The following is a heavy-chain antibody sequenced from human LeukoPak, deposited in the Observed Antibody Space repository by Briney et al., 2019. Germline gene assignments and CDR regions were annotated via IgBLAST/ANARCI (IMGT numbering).Heavy chain of an antibody. CDR2: IYSGGST. D-gene: IGHD4-23*01. CDR3: AKDMGYGGNSFDAFDI. J-gene: IGHJ3*02. Sequence: PGGSLRLSCAASGFTVSSNYMSWVRQAPGKGLEWVSVIYSGGSTYYADSVKGRFTISRDNAKNSLYLQMNSLRAEDMALYYCAKDMGYGGNSFDAFDIWGQGTMVTVSS. CDR1: GFTVSSNY. V-gene: IGHV3-53*05.